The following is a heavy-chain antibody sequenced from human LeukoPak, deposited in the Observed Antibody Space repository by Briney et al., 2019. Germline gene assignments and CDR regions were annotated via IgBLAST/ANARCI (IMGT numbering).Heavy chain of an antibody. Sequence: PGGSLRLSCAASGFTFSSYSMNWVRQAPGKGLEWVSYISSSSSTIYYADSVKGRFTISRDNANNSLYLQMNSLRAEDTAVYYCAQTMVRGRFGRWGQGTLVTVSS. CDR3: AQTMVRGRFGR. V-gene: IGHV3-48*01. J-gene: IGHJ4*02. D-gene: IGHD3-10*01. CDR2: ISSSSSTI. CDR1: GFTFSSYS.